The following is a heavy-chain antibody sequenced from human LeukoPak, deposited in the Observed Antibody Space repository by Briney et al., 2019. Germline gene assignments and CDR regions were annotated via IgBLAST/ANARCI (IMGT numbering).Heavy chain of an antibody. V-gene: IGHV3-7*01. CDR3: ARIHFYYYYYGMDV. J-gene: IGHJ6*02. CDR2: IKQDGSEK. D-gene: IGHD5-18*01. CDR1: GFTFSSYW. Sequence: GGSLRLSCAASGFTFSSYWMSWVRQAPGKGLEWVANIKQDGSEKYYVDSVKGRFTISRDNAENSLYLQMNSLRAEDTAVYYCARIHFYYYYYGMDVWGQGTTVTVSS.